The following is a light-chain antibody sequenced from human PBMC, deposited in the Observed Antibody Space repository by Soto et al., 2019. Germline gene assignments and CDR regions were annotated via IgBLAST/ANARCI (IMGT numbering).Light chain of an antibody. J-gene: IGKJ5*01. CDR3: QQYGSSPPIT. CDR1: QSVSSSY. Sequence: EIVLTQSPGTLSLSPGERATLSCRASQSVSSSYFAWYQQKPGQAPRLLIYGASSRATGIPDRFSGSGSGTDFTVTISRLEPEDFAVYYCQQYGSSPPITFGQGTRLEIK. V-gene: IGKV3-20*01. CDR2: GAS.